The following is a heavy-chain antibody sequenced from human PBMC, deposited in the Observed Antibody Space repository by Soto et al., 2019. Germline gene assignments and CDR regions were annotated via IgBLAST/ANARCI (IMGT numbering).Heavy chain of an antibody. D-gene: IGHD5-12*01. V-gene: IGHV3-33*01. CDR2: IWYDGSNR. CDR1: GFTFSTYG. CDR3: ARDASAYDWEIGGWYPRGLDP. Sequence: GGSLRLSCAASGFTFSTYGMHWVRQAPGKGLEWVAIIWYDGSNRYYADSVKGRFTISRDDSKNTLYLQMNNLRAEDTAVYYCARDASAYDWEIGGWYPRGLDPWGQGTLVTVYS. J-gene: IGHJ5*02.